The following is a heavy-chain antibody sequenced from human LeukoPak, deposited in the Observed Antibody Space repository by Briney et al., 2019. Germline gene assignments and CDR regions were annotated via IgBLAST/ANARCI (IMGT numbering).Heavy chain of an antibody. CDR3: ARAPRQSSWYDS. Sequence: TSETLSLTCSVSGYSISNGYYWGWIRQPPGKGLEWIGTMYHSGSTNYTPSLQSRVTISIDTSTNEVSLRLTSVTATDTAVYFCARAPRQSSWYDSWGQGTLVTVSS. CDR1: GYSISNGYY. D-gene: IGHD6-13*01. V-gene: IGHV4-38-2*02. J-gene: IGHJ5*01. CDR2: MYHSGST.